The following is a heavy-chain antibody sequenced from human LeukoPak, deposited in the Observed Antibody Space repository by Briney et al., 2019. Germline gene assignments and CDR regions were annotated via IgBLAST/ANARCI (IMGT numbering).Heavy chain of an antibody. CDR1: GYTFTSYD. D-gene: IGHD2-2*01. V-gene: IGHV1-8*01. J-gene: IGHJ6*03. CDR3: AREAPGDVVVPAAIWGYYYYYMDV. Sequence: ASVRVSCKASGYTFTSYDINWVRQATGQGLEWMGWMNPNSGNTGYAQKLQGRVTMTTDTSTSTAHMELRSLRSDDTAVYYCAREAPGDVVVPAAIWGYYYYYMDVWGKGTTVTISS. CDR2: MNPNSGNT.